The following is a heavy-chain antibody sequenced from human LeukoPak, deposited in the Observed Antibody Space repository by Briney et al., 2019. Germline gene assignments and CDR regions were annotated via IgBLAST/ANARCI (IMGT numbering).Heavy chain of an antibody. CDR3: THFLQFYSFDY. V-gene: IGHV2-5*02. J-gene: IGHJ4*02. D-gene: IGHD3-3*01. CDR2: IYWDDEK. Sequence: SGPTLVKPTQTLTLTCNFSGFSLSTTGVTVGWIRQFPGRTLEWLALIYWDDEKRYNPSMKSRVSIARGASEKQVVLTMTNVDPVDTATYYCTHFLQFYSFDYWGQGALVTVSS. CDR1: GFSLSTTGVT.